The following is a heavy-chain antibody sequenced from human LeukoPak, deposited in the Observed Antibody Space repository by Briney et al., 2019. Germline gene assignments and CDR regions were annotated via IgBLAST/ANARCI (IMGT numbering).Heavy chain of an antibody. CDR3: ARGDGSSWAFDY. CDR1: GFAFGDYA. Sequence: KPGGSLRLSCTASGFAFGDYAMTWFRQAPGKGLEWVSFIRSKAYGGTTEYAASVKGRFTISRDDSKSIAYLQMNSLKTEDTAVYYCARGDGSSWAFDYWGQGTLATVSS. D-gene: IGHD6-13*01. CDR2: IRSKAYGGTT. J-gene: IGHJ4*02. V-gene: IGHV3-49*05.